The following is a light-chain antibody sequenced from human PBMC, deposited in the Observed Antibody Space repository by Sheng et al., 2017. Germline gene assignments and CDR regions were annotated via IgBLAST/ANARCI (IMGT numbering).Light chain of an antibody. CDR1: SSNIGYNF. J-gene: IGLJ3*02. CDR2: END. Sequence: QSVLTQPPSVSAAPGQKVTISCSGTSSNIGYNFVSWYQQFPGTAPTLLIYENDKRPLGIPDRFSGSKSGTSATLAISGLQTGDEAYYYCGTWDKSLTGEGVFGGGTKVTVL. CDR3: GTWDKSLTGEGV. V-gene: IGLV1-51*01.